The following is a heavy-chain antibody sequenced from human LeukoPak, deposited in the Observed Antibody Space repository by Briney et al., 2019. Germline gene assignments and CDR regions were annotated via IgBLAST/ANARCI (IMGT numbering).Heavy chain of an antibody. CDR3: ARLYDDCTRSTCLWYFDY. CDR1: GFSVSNNH. J-gene: IGHJ4*02. CDR2: IKQDGSEE. V-gene: IGHV3-7*01. Sequence: PGGSLRLSCGVSGFSVSNNHMSWVRQPPGKGLEWVANIKQDGSEEYYVDSVKGRFTISRDNAKNSLILQMNSLRAEDTAVYYCARLYDDCTRSTCLWYFDYWGQGTLVTVPS. D-gene: IGHD2/OR15-2a*01.